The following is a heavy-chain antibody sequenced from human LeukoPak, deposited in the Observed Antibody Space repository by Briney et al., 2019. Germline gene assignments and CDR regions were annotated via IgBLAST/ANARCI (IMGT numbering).Heavy chain of an antibody. CDR2: IYTGGSI. Sequence: ASETLSLTCSVSDGSFSSGSYYWSWIRQPAGKGLEWIGRIYTGGSINYNPSLEGRLTISLDRSKTQFSLRLRSVTAADTAVYYCAAGGDEFAYWGQGTLVTVSS. V-gene: IGHV4-61*02. J-gene: IGHJ4*02. D-gene: IGHD3-10*01. CDR1: DGSFSSGSYY. CDR3: AAGGDEFAY.